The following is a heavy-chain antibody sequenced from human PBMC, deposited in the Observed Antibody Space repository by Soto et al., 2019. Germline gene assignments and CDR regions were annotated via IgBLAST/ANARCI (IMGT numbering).Heavy chain of an antibody. V-gene: IGHV4-31*03. CDR3: ARFVPRALGSMVRGATNWFDP. CDR1: GGSISSGGYY. D-gene: IGHD3-10*01. CDR2: IYYSGST. Sequence: SETLSLTCTVSGGSISSGGYYWSWIRQHPGKGLEWIGYIYYSGSTYYNPSLKSRVTISVDTSKNQFSLKLSSVTAADTAVYYCARFVPRALGSMVRGATNWFDPWGQGTLVTVSS. J-gene: IGHJ5*02.